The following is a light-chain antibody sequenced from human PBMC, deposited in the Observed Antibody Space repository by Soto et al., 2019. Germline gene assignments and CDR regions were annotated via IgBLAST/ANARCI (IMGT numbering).Light chain of an antibody. CDR1: QSVSSN. V-gene: IGKV3-15*01. CDR2: GAS. Sequence: EIVMTQSPATLSVSPGERATLSCRARQSVSSNLAWYQQKPGQAPRLLIYGASTRATGIPARFSGSRSGTDFTLTISSLQSEDFAVYYCQQYNNWPPRGTFGQGTKVEIK. J-gene: IGKJ1*01. CDR3: QQYNNWPPRGT.